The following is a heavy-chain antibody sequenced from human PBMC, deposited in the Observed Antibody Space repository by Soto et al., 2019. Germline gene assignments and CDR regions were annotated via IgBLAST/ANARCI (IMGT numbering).Heavy chain of an antibody. CDR1: GGSFSGYY. CDR2: INHSGST. Sequence: PSETLSLTCAVYGGSFSGYYWSWIRQPPGKGLEWIGEINHSGSTNYNPSLKSRVTISVDTSKNQFSLKLSSVTAADTAVYYCARGRGLKYYDILTGLDYWGQGTLVTVSS. J-gene: IGHJ4*02. CDR3: ARGRGLKYYDILTGLDY. D-gene: IGHD3-9*01. V-gene: IGHV4-34*01.